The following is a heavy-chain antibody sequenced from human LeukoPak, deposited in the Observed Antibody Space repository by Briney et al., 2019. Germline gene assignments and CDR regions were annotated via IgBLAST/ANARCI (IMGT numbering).Heavy chain of an antibody. CDR1: GGSIRSYY. V-gene: IGHV4-59*01. J-gene: IGHJ2*01. CDR3: ARSVAALGGVWYFDL. D-gene: IGHD3-16*01. CDR2: IYHSGCT. Sequence: PSETLSLTCTVSGGSIRSYYWSWIRQPPGKGLEWIGNIYHSGCTNYNPSLKSRVAISVDTSKNQFSLNLNSVTAADTAVYYCARSVAALGGVWYFDLWGRGTLVTVSS.